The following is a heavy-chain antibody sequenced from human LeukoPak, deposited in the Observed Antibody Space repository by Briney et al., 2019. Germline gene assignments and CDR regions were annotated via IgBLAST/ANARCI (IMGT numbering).Heavy chain of an antibody. J-gene: IGHJ3*02. CDR3: ARLSFYSSSWFDDAFDI. CDR2: MNPNSGNT. D-gene: IGHD6-13*01. V-gene: IGHV1-8*03. CDR1: GYTFTSYD. Sequence: ASVKVSCKASGYTFTSYDINWVRQATGQGLEWMGWMNPNSGNTGYAQKFQGRVTITRNASISTAYMELSSLRSEDTAVYYCARLSFYSSSWFDDAFDIWGQGTMVIVSS.